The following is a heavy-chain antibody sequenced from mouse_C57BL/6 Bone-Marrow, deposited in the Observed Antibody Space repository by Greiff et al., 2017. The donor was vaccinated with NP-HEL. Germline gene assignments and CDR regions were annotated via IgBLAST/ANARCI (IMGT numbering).Heavy chain of an antibody. CDR2: IWRGGST. CDR3: AKSILLYYYGSSYDWYFDV. Sequence: VQLQESGPGLVQPSQSLSITCTVSGFSLTSYGVHWVRQSPGKGLEWLGVIWRGGSTDYNAAFMSRLSITKDNSKSQVFFKMNSLQADDTAIYYCAKSILLYYYGSSYDWYFDVWGTGTTVTVS. V-gene: IGHV2-5*01. J-gene: IGHJ1*03. D-gene: IGHD1-1*01. CDR1: GFSLTSYG.